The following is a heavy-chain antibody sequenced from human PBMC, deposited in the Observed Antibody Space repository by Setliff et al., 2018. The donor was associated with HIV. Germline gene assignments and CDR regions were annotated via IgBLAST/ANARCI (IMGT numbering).Heavy chain of an antibody. CDR3: ARGRDSRKWYFSQFYDYYYMDL. J-gene: IGHJ6*03. CDR2: IYYSGST. Sequence: KASETLSLTCTVSGGSFSSSSYYWGWIRQPPGKGLEWIGNIYYSGSTYYNPSLRSRVTISIDTSKNQFFLKLISVTAADTGLYFCARGRDSRKWYFSQFYDYYYMDLWGKGTTVTVSS. V-gene: IGHV4-39*07. CDR1: GGSFSSSSYY. D-gene: IGHD3-22*01.